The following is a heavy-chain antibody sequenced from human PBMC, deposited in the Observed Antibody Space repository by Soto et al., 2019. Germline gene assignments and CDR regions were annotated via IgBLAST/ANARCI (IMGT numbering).Heavy chain of an antibody. J-gene: IGHJ5*02. CDR2: IYYSGST. Sequence: PSETLSLTCTVSGGSISSGGYYWSWIRQHPGKGREWIGYIYYSGSTYYNPSLKSRVTISVDTSKNQFSLKLSSVAAADTAVYYCARGMEQQPRGWFDPWGQGTLVTVS. D-gene: IGHD6-13*01. CDR3: ARGMEQQPRGWFDP. CDR1: GGSISSGGYY. V-gene: IGHV4-31*03.